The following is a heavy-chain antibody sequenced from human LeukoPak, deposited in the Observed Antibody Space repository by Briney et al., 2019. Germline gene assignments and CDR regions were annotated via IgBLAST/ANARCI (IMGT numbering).Heavy chain of an antibody. CDR2: IYYSGST. V-gene: IGHV4-59*01. J-gene: IGHJ4*02. CDR3: ARLAPYSSSWYIDY. Sequence: PSETLSLTCTVSGGSISSYYWSWIRQPPGKGLESIGYIYYSGSTTYNPSLKSRVTISIDTSKNQFSLKLSSVTAADRAVYYCARLAPYSSSWYIDYWAREPWSPSPQ. D-gene: IGHD6-13*01. CDR1: GGSISSYY.